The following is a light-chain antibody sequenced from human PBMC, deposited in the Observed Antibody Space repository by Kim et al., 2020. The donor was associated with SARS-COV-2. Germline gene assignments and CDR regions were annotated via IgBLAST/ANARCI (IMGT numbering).Light chain of an antibody. CDR1: QTITRS. Sequence: DIQMTQSPSPLSASVGDRVTITCRASQTITRSLSWYQQKPGKSPKLLIFGSSNLHSGVPSRFSGSGSGADFTLTITSLQPEDFATYYCQQSSTTPSTFGQGTKLEI. CDR2: GSS. CDR3: QQSSTTPST. V-gene: IGKV1-39*01. J-gene: IGKJ2*01.